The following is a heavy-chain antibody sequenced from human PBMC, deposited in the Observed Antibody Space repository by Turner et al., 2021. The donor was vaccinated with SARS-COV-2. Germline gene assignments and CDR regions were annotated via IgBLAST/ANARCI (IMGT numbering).Heavy chain of an antibody. J-gene: IGHJ4*02. CDR1: GFTFSSYA. CDR2: ISGSGVST. V-gene: IGHV3-23*01. D-gene: IGHD2-15*01. Sequence: EVQLLESGGGLVQHGGSLRLSCAASGFTFSSYAMNWVRQAHGKRMEWVSDISGSGVSTYYENSVKGRFTISRDKSKNTLYVQMNRLSAEDRAVYYCAKDLGGYFYYWGQGTLVTVSS. CDR3: AKDLGGYFYY.